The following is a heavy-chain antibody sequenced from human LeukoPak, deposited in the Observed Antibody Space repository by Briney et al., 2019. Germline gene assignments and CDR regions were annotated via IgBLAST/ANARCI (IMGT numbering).Heavy chain of an antibody. V-gene: IGHV3-53*01. CDR3: ARWYTHRYYDC. Sequence: GGSLRLSCAASGFILSNNYMSWVRQAPGKGLEWVSIIYSDGTTYYTDSVTGRFTISRGNSKNTLYLQMNSLRAEDTAVYYCARWYTHRYYDCWGQGALGTVSS. D-gene: IGHD1-14*01. CDR2: IYSDGTT. CDR1: GFILSNNY. J-gene: IGHJ4*02.